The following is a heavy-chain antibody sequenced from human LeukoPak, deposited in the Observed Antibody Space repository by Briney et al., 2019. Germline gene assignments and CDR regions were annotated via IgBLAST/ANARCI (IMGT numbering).Heavy chain of an antibody. Sequence: GGSLRLSCAASGFTFSRYWMNWVRQAPGKGLEWVANIKQDGSEKYYVDSVKGRFTISRDNAKNSLYLQMNSLRAEDTAVYYCARDPANSYGYWYGMDVWGQGTTVTVSS. CDR1: GFTFSRYW. CDR3: ARDPANSYGYWYGMDV. D-gene: IGHD5-18*01. J-gene: IGHJ6*02. V-gene: IGHV3-7*01. CDR2: IKQDGSEK.